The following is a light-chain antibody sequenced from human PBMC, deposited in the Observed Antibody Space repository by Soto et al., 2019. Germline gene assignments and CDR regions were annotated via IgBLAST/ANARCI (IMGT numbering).Light chain of an antibody. J-gene: IGKJ1*01. CDR1: ERIRGG. CDR3: QQYNAYSRM. Sequence: DIQMTQSPATLSAAVGDRVTITCRASERIRGGLGWYQQKQAKAPNLLIYKASTLESGVPSRFTGRRSGTAFPLTISTLQPHDFATYYSQQYNAYSRMFGQGTKVDIK. CDR2: KAS. V-gene: IGKV1-5*03.